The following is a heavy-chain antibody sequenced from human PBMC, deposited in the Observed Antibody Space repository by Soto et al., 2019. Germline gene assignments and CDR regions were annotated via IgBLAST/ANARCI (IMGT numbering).Heavy chain of an antibody. CDR3: AGSGKNYYFDY. J-gene: IGHJ4*02. CDR1: GGSLSGYY. D-gene: IGHD1-26*01. V-gene: IGHV4-34*01. CDR2: INHSGST. Sequence: SETLSLTCAVYGGSLSGYYWSWIRQSPGKGLEWIGEINHSGSTHYNPSLESRVTISVDTSKNQFSLKLSSVAAADTAVYYCAGSGKNYYFDYWSQGTLVTVSS.